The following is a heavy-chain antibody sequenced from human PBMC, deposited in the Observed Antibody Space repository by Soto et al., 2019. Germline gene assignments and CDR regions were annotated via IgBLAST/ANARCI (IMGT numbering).Heavy chain of an antibody. CDR3: AKAWGSSHSTVHYYYYYYMDV. Sequence: GGSLRLSCAASGFTVSSNYMSWVRQAPGKGLEWVSVIYSGGSTYYADSVKGRFTISRHNSKNTLYLQMNSLRAEDTAVYYCAKAWGSSHSTVHYYYYYYMDVCGKGTTVTVSS. CDR1: GFTVSSNY. D-gene: IGHD6-13*01. CDR2: IYSGGST. V-gene: IGHV3-53*04. J-gene: IGHJ6*03.